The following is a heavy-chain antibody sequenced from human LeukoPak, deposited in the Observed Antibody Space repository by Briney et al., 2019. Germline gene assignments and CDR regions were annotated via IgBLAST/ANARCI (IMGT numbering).Heavy chain of an antibody. CDR2: ISAYSGNT. CDR3: ARDLGPISLIWFGEYDPFDY. V-gene: IGHV1-18*01. Sequence: ASVKVSCKASGYTFTSYGISWVRQAPGQGLEWMGWISAYSGNTNYAQKLQGRVTMTTDTSTSTAYMELRSLRSDDTAVYYCARDLGPISLIWFGEYDPFDYWGQGTLVTVSS. J-gene: IGHJ4*02. CDR1: GYTFTSYG. D-gene: IGHD3-10*01.